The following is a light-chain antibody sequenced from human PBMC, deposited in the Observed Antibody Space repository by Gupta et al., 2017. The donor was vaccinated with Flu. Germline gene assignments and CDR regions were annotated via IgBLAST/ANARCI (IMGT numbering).Light chain of an antibody. CDR3: QRFDPYPVT. CDR1: QAISPS. V-gene: IGKV1-9*01. Sequence: DIQLTQSPSFLSASVGDRVAMTCRASQAISPSLAWYQQKSGEGPKLLIYAVSTLHTAVPSRFSGSGSGTEFTLTISSLQPEDFGIYYCQRFDPYPVTFRGGTKV. CDR2: AVS. J-gene: IGKJ4*01.